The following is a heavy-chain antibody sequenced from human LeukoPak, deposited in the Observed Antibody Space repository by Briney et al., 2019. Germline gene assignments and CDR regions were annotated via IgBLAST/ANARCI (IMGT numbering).Heavy chain of an antibody. D-gene: IGHD3-10*01. Sequence: GGSLRLSCAASGFTFGNYGMSWVRQAPGKGLEWVSGLNWNGGVTGYADSVEGRFTISRDNAKNSLYLQMNSLRAEDTALYYCAKGVRITMVRGAFDIWGQGTMVTVSS. CDR2: LNWNGGVT. CDR3: AKGVRITMVRGAFDI. V-gene: IGHV3-20*04. J-gene: IGHJ3*02. CDR1: GFTFGNYG.